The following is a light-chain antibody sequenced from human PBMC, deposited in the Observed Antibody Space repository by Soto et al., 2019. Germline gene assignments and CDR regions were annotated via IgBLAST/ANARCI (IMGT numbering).Light chain of an antibody. J-gene: IGKJ5*01. Sequence: EILLTQSPGTLSLSPGERATLSCRASQNIRNKKLNWYQQKPCQAPRLLIYGASIRATGIPDSFSGSGSGTDFTLTISRLETEDFALYYCQQYGSSDTITFGQGTRLEIK. CDR3: QQYGSSDTIT. CDR2: GAS. V-gene: IGKV3-20*01. CDR1: QNIRNKK.